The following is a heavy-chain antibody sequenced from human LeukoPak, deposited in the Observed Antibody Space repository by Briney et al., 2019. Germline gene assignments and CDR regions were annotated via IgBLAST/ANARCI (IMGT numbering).Heavy chain of an antibody. CDR3: ASRRGSRFDY. Sequence: NPSETLSLTCTVSGGSISSGGYYWSWIRQHPGKGLEWIGYIYYSGSTYYNPSLKSRVTMSVDTSKNQFSLKLSSVTAADTAVYYCASRRGSRFDYWGQGTLVTVSS. CDR1: GGSISSGGYY. CDR2: IYYSGST. D-gene: IGHD3-10*01. J-gene: IGHJ4*02. V-gene: IGHV4-31*03.